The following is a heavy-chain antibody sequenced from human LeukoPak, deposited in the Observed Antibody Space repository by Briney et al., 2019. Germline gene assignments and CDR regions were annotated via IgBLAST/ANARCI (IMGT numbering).Heavy chain of an antibody. CDR1: GFTFSSYA. J-gene: IGHJ5*02. D-gene: IGHD2-8*01. CDR3: AKDAEKSTNRLTWFDP. V-gene: IGHV3-23*01. Sequence: EPGGSLRLSCAASGFTFSSYAMSWVRQAPGKGLEWVSAISGSGGSTYYADSVKGRFTVSRDNSKNTLYLQMNSLRAEDTAVYYCAKDAEKSTNRLTWFDPWGQGTLVTVSS. CDR2: ISGSGGST.